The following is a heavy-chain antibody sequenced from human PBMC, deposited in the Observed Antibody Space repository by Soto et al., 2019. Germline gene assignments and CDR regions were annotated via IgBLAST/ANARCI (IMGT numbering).Heavy chain of an antibody. Sequence: QITLKESGPTLVKPTQTLTLTCTFSGFSLSTSGVGVGWIRQPPGKALEWLALIYWDDDKRYSPSLKSRLTITQDTSKNQVVLTMTNMDPVDTATYYCAHSGRYCSSTRCPESDYYYYYMDVWGKGTTVTVSS. V-gene: IGHV2-5*02. CDR2: IYWDDDK. CDR1: GFSLSTSGVG. D-gene: IGHD2-2*01. CDR3: AHSGRYCSSTRCPESDYYYYYMDV. J-gene: IGHJ6*03.